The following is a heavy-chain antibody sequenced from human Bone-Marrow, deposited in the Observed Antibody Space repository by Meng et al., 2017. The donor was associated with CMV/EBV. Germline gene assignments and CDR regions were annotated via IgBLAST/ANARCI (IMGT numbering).Heavy chain of an antibody. CDR1: GFTFSSYA. D-gene: IGHD3-3*01. CDR2: ISGSGGST. V-gene: IGHV3-23*01. Sequence: GESLKISCAASGFTFSSYAMSWVRQAPGKGLEWVSAISGSGGSTYYADSVKGRFTISRDNSKNTLYLQMNSLRSDDTAVYYCARDLPHAYVQTYDFWSGYLSYYYYGMDVWGQGTTVTVSS. J-gene: IGHJ6*01. CDR3: ARDLPHAYVQTYDFWSGYLSYYYYGMDV.